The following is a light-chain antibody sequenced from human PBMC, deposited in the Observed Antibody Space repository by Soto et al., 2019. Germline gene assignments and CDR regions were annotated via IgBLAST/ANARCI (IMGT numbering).Light chain of an antibody. V-gene: IGKV3D-15*01. CDR3: QQYNNWPPWT. Sequence: ETLMTQSAATLSVSPGERATLSSRASQSVNNNLAWYQQKLGQAPRVLIYGASSRATGIPDRFSGSGSGTDFTLTISRLEPEDFAVYYCQQYNNWPPWTFGQGTKVDIK. CDR1: QSVNNN. J-gene: IGKJ1*01. CDR2: GAS.